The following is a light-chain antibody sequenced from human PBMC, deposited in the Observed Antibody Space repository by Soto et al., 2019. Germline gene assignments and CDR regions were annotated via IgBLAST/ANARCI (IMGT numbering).Light chain of an antibody. J-gene: IGLJ2*01. Sequence: QSALTQPASVSGSPGQSITISCTGTSSDVGSYNLVSWYQQHPGKAPELMIYEGSKRPSGVSNRFSGSKSGNTASLTISGLQAEDEADYYCCSYAANSTVVFGGGTKLTVL. CDR1: SSDVGSYNL. CDR3: CSYAANSTVV. V-gene: IGLV2-23*01. CDR2: EGS.